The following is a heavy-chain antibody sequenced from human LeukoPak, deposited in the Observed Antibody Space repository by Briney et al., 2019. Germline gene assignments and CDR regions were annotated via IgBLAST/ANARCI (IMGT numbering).Heavy chain of an antibody. CDR2: ISWNSGSI. CDR3: ARSSRSSGTDY. CDR1: GFTFDDYA. J-gene: IGHJ4*02. Sequence: GGSLRLSCAASGFTFDDYAMHWVRQAPGKGLEWVSGISWNSGSIGYADSVKGRFTISRDNAKNSLYLQMNSLRAEDTALYYCARSSRSSGTDYWGQGTLVTVSS. D-gene: IGHD3-16*02. V-gene: IGHV3-9*01.